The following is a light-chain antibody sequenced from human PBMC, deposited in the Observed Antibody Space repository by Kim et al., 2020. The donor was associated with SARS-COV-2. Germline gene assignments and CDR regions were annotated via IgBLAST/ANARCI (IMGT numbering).Light chain of an antibody. J-gene: IGLJ3*02. V-gene: IGLV1-51*01. Sequence: QSVLTQPPSVSAAPGQKVTISCSGSGSNIGNNYVFWFQQFPGTAPKLLIYDNNRRPSGIPDRFSSSNSGTSATLDITGLQTGDEADYFCATWDSSLSAGVFGGGTQLTVL. CDR2: DNN. CDR3: ATWDSSLSAGV. CDR1: GSNIGNNY.